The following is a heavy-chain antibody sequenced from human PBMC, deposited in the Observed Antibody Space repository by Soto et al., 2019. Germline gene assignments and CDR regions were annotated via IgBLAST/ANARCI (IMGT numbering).Heavy chain of an antibody. Sequence: RRLSCTASRFIVSANYMSWVRQAPGKGLEWVSVISSENSGTKTLYDDAVKGRFTFSKDDSKNVLSLQFDNLRTEDTAVYYCSILSGGASVYWGQGTLVTVSS. CDR3: SILSGGASVY. J-gene: IGHJ4*02. V-gene: IGHV3-53*01. CDR2: ISSENSGTKT. CDR1: RFIVSANY. D-gene: IGHD2-8*02.